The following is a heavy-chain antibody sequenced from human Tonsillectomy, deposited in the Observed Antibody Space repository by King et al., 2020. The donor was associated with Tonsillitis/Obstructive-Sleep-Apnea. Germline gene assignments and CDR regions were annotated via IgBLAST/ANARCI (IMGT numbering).Heavy chain of an antibody. Sequence: VQLVESGAEVKKPGSSVKVSCKASGGTFSSYAISWLRQAPGQGLEWMGGIIPIFGTANYAQKFQGSVTITADESTSTAYMGLSSLRSEDTAVYYCAGPRGTYGEGHFFGYFDYWGQGTLVTVSS. J-gene: IGHJ4*02. V-gene: IGHV1-69*01. CDR2: IIPIFGTA. CDR3: AGPRGTYGEGHFFGYFDY. D-gene: IGHD3-3*02. CDR1: GGTFSSYA.